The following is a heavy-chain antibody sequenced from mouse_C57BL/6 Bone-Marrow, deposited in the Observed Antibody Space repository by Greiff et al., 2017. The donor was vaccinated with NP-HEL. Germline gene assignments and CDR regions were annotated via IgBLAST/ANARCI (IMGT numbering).Heavy chain of an antibody. V-gene: IGHV14-4*01. CDR2: IDPENGDT. J-gene: IGHJ3*01. CDR1: GFNIKDDY. D-gene: IGHD2-12*01. Sequence: DVHLVESGAELVRPGASVKLSCTASGFNIKDDYMHWVKQRPEQGLEWIGWIDPENGDTEYASKFQGKATITADTSSNTAYLQLSGLASEDTAVYYCTTFYYSCGFAYWGQGTLVTVSA. CDR3: TTFYYSCGFAY.